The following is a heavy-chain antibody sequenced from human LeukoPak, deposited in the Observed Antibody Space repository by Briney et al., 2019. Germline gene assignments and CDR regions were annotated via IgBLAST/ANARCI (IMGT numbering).Heavy chain of an antibody. J-gene: IGHJ5*02. CDR1: GGSISSSSYY. CDR2: IYYSGST. V-gene: IGHV4-39*01. CDR3: ASTDCSNTNCFGANWFDP. Sequence: SETLSLTCTVSGGSISSSSYYWCWIRQRPGKGLEWIGSIYYSGSTYYNPSLKSRVTISVDTSKNQFSLKLNSVTAADTAVYSCASTDCSNTNCFGANWFDPWGQGTLVTVSS. D-gene: IGHD2-2*01.